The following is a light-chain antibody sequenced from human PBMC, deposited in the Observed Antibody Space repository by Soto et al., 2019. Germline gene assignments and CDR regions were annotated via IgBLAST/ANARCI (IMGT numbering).Light chain of an antibody. Sequence: QSALTQPRSASGSPGQSVTISCTGTKNDIGVYDFVSWYQHHPGKAPRLIIYEVVQRPSGVPDRFSGSKSGNTASLTVSGLQAADKADYFCKSYAGSNTYVFGSGTKVTVL. V-gene: IGLV2-8*01. CDR3: KSYAGSNTYV. CDR2: EVV. J-gene: IGLJ1*01. CDR1: KNDIGVYDF.